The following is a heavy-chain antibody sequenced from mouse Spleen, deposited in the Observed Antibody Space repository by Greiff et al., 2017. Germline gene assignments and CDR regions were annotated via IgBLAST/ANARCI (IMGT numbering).Heavy chain of an antibody. CDR3: ARDGNYLDY. V-gene: IGHV3-2*02. Sequence: ESGPGLVKPSQSLSLTCTVTGYSITSDYAWNWIRQFPGNKLEWMGYISYSGSTSYNPSLKSRISITRDTSKNQFFLQLNSVTTEDTATYYCARDGNYLDYWGQGTTLTVSS. CDR1: GYSITSDYA. J-gene: IGHJ2*01. D-gene: IGHD2-1*01. CDR2: ISYSGST.